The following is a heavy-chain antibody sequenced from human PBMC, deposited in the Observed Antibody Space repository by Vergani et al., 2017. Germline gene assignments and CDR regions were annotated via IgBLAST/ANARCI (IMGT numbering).Heavy chain of an antibody. D-gene: IGHD6-19*01. CDR2: ISYDGSNK. V-gene: IGHV3-30*03. CDR1: GFTFSSYG. CDR3: ARGAVADTFDY. Sequence: QVQLVESGGGVVQPGRSLRLSCAASGFTFSSYGMHWVRQAPGKGLEWVAVISYDGSNKYYADSVKGRFTISRDNSKNTLYLQMNSLRAEDTAVYYCARGAVADTFDYWGQGTLVTVSS. J-gene: IGHJ4*02.